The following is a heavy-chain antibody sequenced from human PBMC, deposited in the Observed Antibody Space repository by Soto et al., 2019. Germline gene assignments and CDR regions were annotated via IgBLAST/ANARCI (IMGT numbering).Heavy chain of an antibody. J-gene: IGHJ4*02. CDR3: AKDRPNSLPYYDILTGSVRDSYYFDY. Sequence: GGSLRLSCAASGFTFSSYAMSWVRQAPGKGLEWVSAISGSGGSTYYADSVKGRFTISRDNSKNTLYLQMNSLRAEDTAVYYCAKDRPNSLPYYDILTGSVRDSYYFDYWGQGTLVTVSS. V-gene: IGHV3-23*01. D-gene: IGHD3-9*01. CDR1: GFTFSSYA. CDR2: ISGSGGST.